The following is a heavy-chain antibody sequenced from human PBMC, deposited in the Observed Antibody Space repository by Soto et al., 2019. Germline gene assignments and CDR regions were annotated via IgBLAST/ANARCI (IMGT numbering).Heavy chain of an antibody. D-gene: IGHD4-4*01. Sequence: PGGSLRLSGAACGFTFSSYSISWVRQAPGKGLEWVSAISGSGGSKYYADSVKGRFTISRDNSKNTLYLQMNSLRAEDTAVYYCAKDGPQNSHSFYYFDYCGQRTLVPVSS. CDR2: ISGSGGSK. CDR1: GFTFSSYS. J-gene: IGHJ4*02. V-gene: IGHV3-23*01. CDR3: AKDGPQNSHSFYYFDY.